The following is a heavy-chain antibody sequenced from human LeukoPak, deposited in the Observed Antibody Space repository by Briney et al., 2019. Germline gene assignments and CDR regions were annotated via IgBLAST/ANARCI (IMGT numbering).Heavy chain of an antibody. V-gene: IGHV3-64*02. D-gene: IGHD1-26*01. J-gene: IGHJ4*02. CDR3: TRDGGSFCDFDY. Sequence: HPGGSLGLSCVASGFSFRNYAIHWVRQAPGKGLEYVSVINTDGRITYYADSVKGRFTISRDNSKNTVYPQMGSLRGEDMAVYYCTRDGGSFCDFDYWGQGALVTVSS. CDR1: GFSFRNYA. CDR2: INTDGRIT.